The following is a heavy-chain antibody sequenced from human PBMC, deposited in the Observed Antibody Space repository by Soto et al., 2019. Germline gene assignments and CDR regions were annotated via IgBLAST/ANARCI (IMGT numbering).Heavy chain of an antibody. CDR2: IYYSGST. CDR1: GGSVSSGSYY. CDR3: ARDVGRFLESGKRMDV. J-gene: IGHJ6*02. D-gene: IGHD3-3*01. V-gene: IGHV4-61*01. Sequence: SETLSLTCTVSGGSVSSGSYYWSWIRQPPGKGLEWIGYIYYSGSTNYNPSLKSRVTISVDTSKNQFSLKLSSVTAADTAVYYCARDVGRFLESGKRMDVWGQGTKVTVSS.